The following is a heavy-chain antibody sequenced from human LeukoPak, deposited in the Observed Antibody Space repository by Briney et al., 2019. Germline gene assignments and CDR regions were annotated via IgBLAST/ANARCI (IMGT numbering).Heavy chain of an antibody. CDR2: INPSSGST. V-gene: IGHV1-46*01. CDR3: ARGRSKIWFLNY. D-gene: IGHD5/OR15-5a*01. CDR1: GYTFTSFY. J-gene: IGHJ4*02. Sequence: GASVKVSCKASGYTFTSFYVHWVRQAPGQGLEWMGMINPSSGSTSYPQKFQGRVTMTSDTSTSIVYMEVTSLKSDDTAVYYCARGRSKIWFLNYWGQGTLVTVSS.